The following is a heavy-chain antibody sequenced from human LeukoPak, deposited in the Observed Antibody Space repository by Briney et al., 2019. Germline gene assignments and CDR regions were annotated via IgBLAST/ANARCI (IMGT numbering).Heavy chain of an antibody. J-gene: IGHJ4*02. Sequence: PGGSLRLSCAGSGFTFSSYAMSWVRQAPGKGLEWVSRINSDGSSTIYADAVKGRYTISRDNAKNTLYLQMNSLRAEDTAMYYCVRGYGGNTFDYWGQGTLATVSS. V-gene: IGHV3-74*01. CDR2: INSDGSST. CDR1: GFTFSSYA. D-gene: IGHD4/OR15-4a*01. CDR3: VRGYGGNTFDY.